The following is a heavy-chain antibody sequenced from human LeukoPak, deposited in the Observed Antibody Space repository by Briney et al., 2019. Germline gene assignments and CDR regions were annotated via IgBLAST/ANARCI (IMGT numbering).Heavy chain of an antibody. CDR1: GFTFSSYE. CDR2: ISSSGSTI. CDR3: AKDPEQGALDY. V-gene: IGHV3-48*03. Sequence: GGSPRLSCAASGFTFSSYEMNWVRQAPGKGLEWVSYISSSGSTIYYADSVKGRFTISRDNSKNTLYLQMNSLRAEDTAVYYCAKDPEQGALDYWGQGTLVTVSS. J-gene: IGHJ4*02.